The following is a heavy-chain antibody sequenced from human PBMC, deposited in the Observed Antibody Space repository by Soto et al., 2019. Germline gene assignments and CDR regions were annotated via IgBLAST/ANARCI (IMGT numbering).Heavy chain of an antibody. CDR3: AKNGQPPYYYYGLDV. CDR1: GYTFSRYG. J-gene: IGHJ6*02. CDR2: ISGYNGDT. Sequence: QGQLVQSGGEVKKSGASVKVSCKASGYTFSRYGISWLRQAPGQGLEWMGWISGYNGDTNYAQKFQGRVTMTIDTSTTTAYMELRSLTSDDTAAYYCAKNGQPPYYYYGLDVWGQGTTVTVSS. D-gene: IGHD2-8*01. V-gene: IGHV1-18*01.